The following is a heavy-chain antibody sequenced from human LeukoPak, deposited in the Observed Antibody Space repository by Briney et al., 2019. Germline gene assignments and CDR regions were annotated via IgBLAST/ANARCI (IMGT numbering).Heavy chain of an antibody. D-gene: IGHD5-18*01. Sequence: KPSETLSLTCTVSGGSISTYYWSWIRQPPGKGLEWIGYMHYSGNTNYNPSLKSRITISIDTSKNQFSLKLSSVTAADTAVYYCARVGYSYGFDPWGQGTLVTVSS. CDR1: GGSISTYY. CDR2: MHYSGNT. J-gene: IGHJ5*02. CDR3: ARVGYSYGFDP. V-gene: IGHV4-59*08.